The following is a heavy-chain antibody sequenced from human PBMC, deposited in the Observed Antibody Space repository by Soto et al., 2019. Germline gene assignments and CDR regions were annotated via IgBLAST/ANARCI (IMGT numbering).Heavy chain of an antibody. D-gene: IGHD2-2*01. V-gene: IGHV4-31*03. CDR2: IYYSGST. J-gene: IGHJ5*02. CDR3: ARVPGP. CDR1: GGSISSGGSY. Sequence: QVQLQESGAGLVKPSQTLSLTCTVSGGSISSGGSYWSWMRQRPGKGLEWIGYIYYSGSTDYIPTHTSRVTISVETSKNKSALKLGYVTAADTAGYYCARVPGPWGQGTLVTVSS.